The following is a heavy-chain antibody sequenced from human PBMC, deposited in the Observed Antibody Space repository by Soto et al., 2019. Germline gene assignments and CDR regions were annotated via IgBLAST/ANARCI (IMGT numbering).Heavy chain of an antibody. CDR1: GDSISSYF. CDR2: MFHSWRT. Sequence: SETLSLTCTVSGDSISSYFWTWIRQPPGKALEWIGYMFHSWRTNNNPPHSNRVTMSADTSNNHFSLTLTSVTAADTAVYYCAKAVEYYSSTCYDAFDFWGQGILVTVSS. V-gene: IGHV4-59*01. CDR3: AKAVEYYSSTCYDAFDF. J-gene: IGHJ3*01. D-gene: IGHD2-2*01.